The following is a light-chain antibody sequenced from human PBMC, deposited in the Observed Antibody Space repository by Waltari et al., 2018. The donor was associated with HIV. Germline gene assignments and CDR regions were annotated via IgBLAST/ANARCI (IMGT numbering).Light chain of an antibody. J-gene: IGLJ1*01. Sequence: QSVLAQPPSVSGAPGQRVTISCTGSRSNIGAGYDVQWYLQLPATATKLLIYGDTNRPSGVPDRFSGSKSGTSASLAITGLQAEDEADYYCLSYDSSLSGYVFGTGTKVTVL. V-gene: IGLV1-40*01. CDR1: RSNIGAGYD. CDR2: GDT. CDR3: LSYDSSLSGYV.